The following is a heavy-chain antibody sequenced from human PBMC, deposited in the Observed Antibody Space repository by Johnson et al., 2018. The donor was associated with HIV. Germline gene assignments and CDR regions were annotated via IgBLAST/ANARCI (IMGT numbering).Heavy chain of an antibody. Sequence: EVQLVESGGGLVKPGGSLRLSCAASGFTFNNAWMTWFRQPPGKGLEWVGRIKSKSDGGTTDYAAPVKGRFSISRDESKNTLYLQMNSLKTEDTAVYYCTTDDEAFDIWGQGTMVTVSS. CDR2: IKSKSDGGTT. J-gene: IGHJ3*02. CDR1: GFTFNNAW. V-gene: IGHV3-15*01. CDR3: TTDDEAFDI.